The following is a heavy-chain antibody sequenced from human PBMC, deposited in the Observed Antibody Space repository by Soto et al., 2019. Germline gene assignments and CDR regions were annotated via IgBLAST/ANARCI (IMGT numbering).Heavy chain of an antibody. V-gene: IGHV3-30*18. CDR1: GFTFGSNW. D-gene: IGHD4-17*01. Sequence: PGGSLRLSCAASGFTFGSNWMSWVRQAPGKGLEWVAVISYDGSNKYYADSVKGRFTISRDNSKNTLYLQMNSLRAEDTAVYYCAKDAVSYGDYVHYFDYWGQGTLVTVSS. J-gene: IGHJ4*02. CDR3: AKDAVSYGDYVHYFDY. CDR2: ISYDGSNK.